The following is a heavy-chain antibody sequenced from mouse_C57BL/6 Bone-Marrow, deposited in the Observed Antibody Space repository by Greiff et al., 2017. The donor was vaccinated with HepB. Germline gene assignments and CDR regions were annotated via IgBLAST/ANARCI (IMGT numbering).Heavy chain of an antibody. Sequence: DVHLVESGGGLVKPGGSLKLSCAASGFTFSDYGMHWVRQAPEKGLEWVAYISSGSSTIYYADTVKGRFTISRDNAKNTLFLQMTSLRSEDTAMYYCASLGEFAYWGQGTLVTVSA. CDR3: ASLGEFAY. CDR1: GFTFSDYG. D-gene: IGHD3-3*01. J-gene: IGHJ3*01. V-gene: IGHV5-17*01. CDR2: ISSGSSTI.